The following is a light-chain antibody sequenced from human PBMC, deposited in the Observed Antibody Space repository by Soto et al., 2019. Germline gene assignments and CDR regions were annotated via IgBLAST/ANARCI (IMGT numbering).Light chain of an antibody. J-gene: IGLJ1*01. CDR3: SSYTSSSTLP. CDR2: DVS. V-gene: IGLV2-14*01. Sequence: QSALTQPASVSGSPGQSITISCTGTSSDVGGYNYVSWYQQHPGKAPKLMIYDVSNRPSGVSNRFSGSKSGNTASLTISGLQAEHEADYYCSSYTSSSTLPFGTGTKVTVL. CDR1: SSDVGGYNY.